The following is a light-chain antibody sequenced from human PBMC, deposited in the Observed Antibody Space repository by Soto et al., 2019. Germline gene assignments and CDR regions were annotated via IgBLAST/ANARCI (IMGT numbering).Light chain of an antibody. CDR2: DAS. CDR3: QQYDSFSVWT. V-gene: IGKV1-5*01. Sequence: DIQMTQSPSTLSASVGDRVTITCRASQGISGWLAWYQQKAGKAPRLLIFDASSLMSGVPSRFSGSGYGTEFTLTINRLQPDDSVTYYCQQYDSFSVWTFGQGTKVDIK. J-gene: IGKJ1*01. CDR1: QGISGW.